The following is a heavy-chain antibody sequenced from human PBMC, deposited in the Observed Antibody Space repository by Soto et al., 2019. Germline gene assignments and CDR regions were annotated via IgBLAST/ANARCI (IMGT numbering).Heavy chain of an antibody. CDR3: ARDRKGLRFLEWQYYFDY. J-gene: IGHJ4*02. D-gene: IGHD3-3*01. V-gene: IGHV4-30-4*01. CDR2: IYYSGST. CDR1: GGSISSGDYY. Sequence: ASETLSLTCTVSGGSISSGDYYWSWIRQPPGKGLEWIGYIYYSGSTYYNPSLKSRVTISVDTSKNQFSLKLSSVTAANTAVYYCARDRKGLRFLEWQYYFDYWGQGTLVTVSS.